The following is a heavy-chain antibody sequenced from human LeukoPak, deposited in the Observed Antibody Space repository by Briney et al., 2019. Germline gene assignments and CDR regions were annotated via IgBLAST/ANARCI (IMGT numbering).Heavy chain of an antibody. CDR3: ARDLEVTANPGDAFDI. Sequence: KASETLSLTCTVSGGSISSGGYYWSWIRQPPGKGLEWIGSIYYSGSTYYNPSLKSRVTISVDTSKNQFSLKLSSVTAADTAVYYCARDLEVTANPGDAFDIWGQGTMVTVSS. CDR2: IYYSGST. CDR1: GGSISSGGYY. J-gene: IGHJ3*02. V-gene: IGHV4-39*07. D-gene: IGHD2-21*02.